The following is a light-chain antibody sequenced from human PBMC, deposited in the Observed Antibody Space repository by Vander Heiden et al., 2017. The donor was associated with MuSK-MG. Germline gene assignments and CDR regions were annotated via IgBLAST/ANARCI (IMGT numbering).Light chain of an antibody. J-gene: IGKJ4*01. V-gene: IGKV3-20*01. Sequence: EIALTHSPGTLSLSPGERATLSGRASQSVISGYLAWYQQKAGQAPRLLIYGVSSRASGIPDRFSGSASGTDFTLTITRLEPEDFAVYYCQQYCSLPITFGGGTKVEIK. CDR2: GVS. CDR1: QSVISGY. CDR3: QQYCSLPIT.